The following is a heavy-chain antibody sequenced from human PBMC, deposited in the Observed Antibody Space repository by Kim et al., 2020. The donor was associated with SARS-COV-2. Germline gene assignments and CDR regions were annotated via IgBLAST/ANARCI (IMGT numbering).Heavy chain of an antibody. J-gene: IGHJ4*02. V-gene: IGHV3-23*01. CDR1: GFTFSSYA. Sequence: GGSLRLSCAASGFTFSSYAMSWVRQAPGKGLEWVSAISGSGGSTYYADSVKGRFTISRDNSKNTLYLQMNSLRAEDTAVYYCAKDHDPRPVRRSGSSDYWGQGTLVTVSS. CDR2: ISGSGGST. D-gene: IGHD3-10*01. CDR3: AKDHDPRPVRRSGSSDY.